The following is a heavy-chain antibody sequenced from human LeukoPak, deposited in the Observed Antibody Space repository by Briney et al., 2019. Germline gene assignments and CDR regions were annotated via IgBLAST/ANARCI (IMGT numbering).Heavy chain of an antibody. CDR3: ATNTYDFWSGYRDYFDY. D-gene: IGHD3-3*01. CDR1: GGTFSSYA. J-gene: IGHJ4*02. CDR2: IIPIFGTA. Sequence: SSVKVSCKASGGTFSSYAISWVRQASGQGLEWMGGIIPIFGTANYAQKFQGRVTITADESTSTAYMELSSLRSEDTAVYYCATNTYDFWSGYRDYFDYWGQGTLVTVSS. V-gene: IGHV1-69*01.